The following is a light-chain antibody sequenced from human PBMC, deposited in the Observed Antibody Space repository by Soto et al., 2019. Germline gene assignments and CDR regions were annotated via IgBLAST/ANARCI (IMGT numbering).Light chain of an antibody. CDR1: QSVSSY. CDR2: DAS. Sequence: DIVLTQSPATLSLSPGGRATLSCRASQSVSSYLAWYQQKPGQAPRLLIYDASNRATGILTRFSGSGSGTDFTLTISSLEPEDFAVYYCQQRSNWPWTFGQGTKVEIK. CDR3: QQRSNWPWT. V-gene: IGKV3-11*01. J-gene: IGKJ1*01.